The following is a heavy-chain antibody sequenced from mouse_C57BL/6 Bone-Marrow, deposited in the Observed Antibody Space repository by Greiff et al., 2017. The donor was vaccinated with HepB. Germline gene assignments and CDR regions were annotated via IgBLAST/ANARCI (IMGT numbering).Heavy chain of an antibody. J-gene: IGHJ4*01. CDR1: GFTFSDYY. Sequence: VQLKESEGGLVQPGSSMKLSCTASGFTFSDYYMAWVRQVPEKGLEWVANINYDGSSTYYLDSLKSRFIISRDNAKNILYLQMSSLKSEDTATYYCARDRPYAMDYWGQGTSVTVSS. CDR3: ARDRPYAMDY. V-gene: IGHV5-16*01. CDR2: INYDGSST.